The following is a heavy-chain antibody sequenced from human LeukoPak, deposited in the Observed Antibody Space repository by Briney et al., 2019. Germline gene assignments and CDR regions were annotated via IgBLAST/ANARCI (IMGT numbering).Heavy chain of an antibody. V-gene: IGHV3-30*18. CDR1: GFTFSSYG. J-gene: IGHJ3*02. Sequence: GRSLRLSCAASGFTFSSYGLHWVRQAPGKGLEWVAVISYDGGNKYYADSVKGRFTISRDNSKNTLYLQMNSLRAEDTAVYYCAKVAYCGGDCYWGAFDIWGQGTMVTVS. CDR3: AKVAYCGGDCYWGAFDI. CDR2: ISYDGGNK. D-gene: IGHD2-21*02.